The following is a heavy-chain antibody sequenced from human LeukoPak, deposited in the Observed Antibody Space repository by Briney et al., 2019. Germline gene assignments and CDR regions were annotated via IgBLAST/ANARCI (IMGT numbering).Heavy chain of an antibody. V-gene: IGHV3-53*01. Sequence: PGGSLRLSCAASGFTVGSNFMSWVRQAPGKGLECVSVIYSRGGTYYADSVQGRFTISRDNSKNTLYLQMNSLRAEDTAVYYCAREEYYYGSGSYPSVLGRRYGMDVWGQGTTVTVSS. J-gene: IGHJ6*02. CDR2: IYSRGGT. CDR3: AREEYYYGSGSYPSVLGRRYGMDV. CDR1: GFTVGSNF. D-gene: IGHD3-10*01.